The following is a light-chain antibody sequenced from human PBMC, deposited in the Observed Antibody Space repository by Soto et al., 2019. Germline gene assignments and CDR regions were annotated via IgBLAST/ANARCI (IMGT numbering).Light chain of an antibody. CDR3: QQYNSHPWT. J-gene: IGKJ1*01. CDR1: QSISDW. V-gene: IGKV1-5*01. Sequence: DIQMTQSPSTLSASVGDRVIITCRASQSISDWLAWYQQKPAKAPTLLIYDASSLASGVPSRFSASGSGTEFPLTITSLQPDDFATYHCQQYNSHPWTFGQGTKVEIK. CDR2: DAS.